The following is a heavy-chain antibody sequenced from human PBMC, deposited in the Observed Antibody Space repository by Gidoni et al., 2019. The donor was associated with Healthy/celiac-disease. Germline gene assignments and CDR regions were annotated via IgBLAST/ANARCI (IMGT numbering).Heavy chain of an antibody. CDR3: ARENYYDSSGYYFGWFDP. D-gene: IGHD3-22*01. V-gene: IGHV1-69*01. J-gene: IGHJ5*02. CDR2: IIPIFGTA. Sequence: QVQLVQSGAEVKKPGSSVKVSCKASGGTFSSYAISWVRQAPGQGLEWMGGIIPIFGTANYAQKFQGRVTITADESTSTAYMELSSLRSEDTAVYYCARENYYDSSGYYFGWFDPWGQGTLVTVSS. CDR1: GGTFSSYA.